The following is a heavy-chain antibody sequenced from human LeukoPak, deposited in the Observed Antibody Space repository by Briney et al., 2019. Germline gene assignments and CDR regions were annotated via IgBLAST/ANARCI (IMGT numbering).Heavy chain of an antibody. CDR1: GGSISSGSYY. Sequence: SQTLSLTCTVSGGSISSGSYYWSWIRQPAGKGLEWIGRIYTSGSTNYNPSLKSRVTISVDTSKNQFSLKLSSVAAADTAVYYSAREMFPRGHDYGDYGCAFDIWGQGTMVTVSS. CDR3: AREMFPRGHDYGDYGCAFDI. V-gene: IGHV4-61*02. D-gene: IGHD4-17*01. J-gene: IGHJ3*02. CDR2: IYTSGST.